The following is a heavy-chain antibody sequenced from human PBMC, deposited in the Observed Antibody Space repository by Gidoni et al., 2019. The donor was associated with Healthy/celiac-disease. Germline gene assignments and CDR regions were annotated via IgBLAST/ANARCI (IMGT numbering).Heavy chain of an antibody. J-gene: IGHJ4*02. CDR3: AKGGLSLYYFDY. CDR1: GFSFSSYA. CDR2: ISVSGGST. Sequence: EVQLLESGGGLVQPGGSLRLSCAASGFSFSSYAMSWVRQAPGKGLEWVSAISVSGGSTYYADSVKGRFTISRDNSKNTLYLQMNSLRAEDTAVYYCAKGGLSLYYFDYWGQGTLVTVSS. V-gene: IGHV3-23*01.